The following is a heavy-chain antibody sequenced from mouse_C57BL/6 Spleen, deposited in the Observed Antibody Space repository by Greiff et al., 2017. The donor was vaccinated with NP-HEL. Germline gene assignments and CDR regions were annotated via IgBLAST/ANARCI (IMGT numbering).Heavy chain of an antibody. CDR3: ARSGGSSAWFAY. V-gene: IGHV1-64*01. J-gene: IGHJ3*01. CDR2: IHPNSGST. Sequence: VQLQQPGAELVKPGASVKLSCKASGYTFTSYWMHWVKQRPGPGLEWIGMIHPNSGSTNYNEKFKSKATLTVDKSSSTAYMQLSSLTSEDSAVYYCARSGGSSAWFAYWGQGTLVTVSA. D-gene: IGHD1-1*01. CDR1: GYTFTSYW.